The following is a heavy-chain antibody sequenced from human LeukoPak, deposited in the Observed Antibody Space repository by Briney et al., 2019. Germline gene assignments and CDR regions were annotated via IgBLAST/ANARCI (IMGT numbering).Heavy chain of an antibody. CDR1: GYTLTELS. D-gene: IGHD7-27*01. V-gene: IGHV1-24*01. CDR2: FDPEDGET. Sequence: ASVKVSCKVSGYTLTELSMHWVRQAPGKGLEWMGGFDPEDGETIYAQKFQGRVTVTEDTSTDTAYMELSSLRSEDTAVYYCATDRWGLLDYWGQGTLVTVSS. J-gene: IGHJ4*02. CDR3: ATDRWGLLDY.